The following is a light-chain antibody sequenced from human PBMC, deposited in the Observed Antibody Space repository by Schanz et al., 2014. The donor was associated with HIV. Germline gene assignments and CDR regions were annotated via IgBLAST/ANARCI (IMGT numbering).Light chain of an antibody. V-gene: IGLV2-14*03. J-gene: IGLJ2*01. CDR3: SSYVDTYSVI. CDR1: SSDVGGYNY. Sequence: QSALTQPASVSGSPGQSITIPCTGTSSDVGGYNYVAWYQQHPGKAPKLMIYDVSDRPSGVSNRFSGSKSGNTASLTVSGLQADDEADYYCSSYVDTYSVIFGGGTKLTVL. CDR2: DVS.